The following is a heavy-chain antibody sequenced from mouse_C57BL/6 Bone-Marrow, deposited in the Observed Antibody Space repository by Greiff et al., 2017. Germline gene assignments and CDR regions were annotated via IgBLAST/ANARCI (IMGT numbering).Heavy chain of an antibody. V-gene: IGHV1-66*01. D-gene: IGHD1-1*01. Sequence: QVQLQQSGPELVKPGASVKISCKASGYSFTSYYIHWVKQRPGQGLEWIGWIYPGSGNTKYNEKFKGKATLTADTSSSAAYMQLSSLTSEDSAVYYCARTTTVGLYNWYFDVWGTGTTVTVSS. CDR3: ARTTTVGLYNWYFDV. CDR2: IYPGSGNT. J-gene: IGHJ1*03. CDR1: GYSFTSYY.